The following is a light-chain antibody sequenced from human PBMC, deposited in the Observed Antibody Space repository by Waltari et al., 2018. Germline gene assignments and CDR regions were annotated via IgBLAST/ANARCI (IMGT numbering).Light chain of an antibody. CDR1: QSISRY. CDR2: EAS. J-gene: IGKJ1*01. V-gene: IGKV3-20*01. Sequence: ELVLTQSPGTLSLSPGARATLSCRASQSISRYLVWYQQKPGQAPRLLIYEASRRATGIPDRVSGSGSGTDFSLTISRLEPEDFAVYYCQNYERLPATFGQGTKVEIK. CDR3: QNYERLPAT.